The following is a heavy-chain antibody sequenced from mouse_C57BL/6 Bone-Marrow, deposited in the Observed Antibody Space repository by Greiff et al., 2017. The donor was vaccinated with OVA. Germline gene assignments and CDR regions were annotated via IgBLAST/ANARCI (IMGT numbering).Heavy chain of an antibody. CDR1: GYTFTSYW. Sequence: EVQGVESGTVLARPGASVKMSCKTSGYTFTSYWMHWVKQRPGQGLEWIGAIYPGNSDTSYNQKFKGQAKLTAVTSASTAYMELSSLTNEDSAVYYCTTVYYGSSYWYFDVWGTGTTVTVSS. J-gene: IGHJ1*03. V-gene: IGHV1-5*01. CDR3: TTVYYGSSYWYFDV. CDR2: IYPGNSDT. D-gene: IGHD1-1*01.